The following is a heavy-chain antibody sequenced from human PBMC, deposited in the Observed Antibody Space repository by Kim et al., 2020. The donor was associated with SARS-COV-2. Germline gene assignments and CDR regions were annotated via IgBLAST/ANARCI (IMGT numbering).Heavy chain of an antibody. CDR3: ARPGQNYGYGAFDI. Sequence: GGSLRLSCAASGFRFSDYYMSWIRQAPGKGLEWISYISSSGATIYHADSVRGRFTISRDNAKNSLYLQMNSLRAEDTAVYYWARPGQNYGYGAFDIWGQGTMVTVSS. J-gene: IGHJ3*02. D-gene: IGHD5-18*01. CDR2: ISSSGATI. V-gene: IGHV3-11*01. CDR1: GFRFSDYY.